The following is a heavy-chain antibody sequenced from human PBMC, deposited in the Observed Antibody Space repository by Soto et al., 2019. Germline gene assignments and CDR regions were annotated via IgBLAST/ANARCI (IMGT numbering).Heavy chain of an antibody. CDR1: GFTFNIYA. Sequence: EVQLLESGGDLIQPGGPLRLSCAASGFTFNIYAMTWVRQAPGKGLVWVSAISRYGDITYYADSVEGRFSISRDNSKNTLYLQMNSLRAEDTAVYYCAKDRYLDHDSRGYLFDNWGQGTLVTVSS. CDR3: AKDRYLDHDSRGYLFDN. J-gene: IGHJ4*02. CDR2: ISRYGDIT. D-gene: IGHD3-22*01. V-gene: IGHV3-23*01.